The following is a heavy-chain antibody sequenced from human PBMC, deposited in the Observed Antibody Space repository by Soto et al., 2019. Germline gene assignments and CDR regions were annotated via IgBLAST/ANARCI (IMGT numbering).Heavy chain of an antibody. V-gene: IGHV3-23*01. Sequence: GGSLRLSCAASGFTFSSYAMSWVRQAPGKGLEWVSAISGSGGSTYYADSVKGRFTISRDNSKNTLYPQMNSLRAEDTAVYYCAKVDFWSGYYRHWGQGTLVTVSS. CDR3: AKVDFWSGYYRH. D-gene: IGHD3-3*01. CDR2: ISGSGGST. J-gene: IGHJ4*02. CDR1: GFTFSSYA.